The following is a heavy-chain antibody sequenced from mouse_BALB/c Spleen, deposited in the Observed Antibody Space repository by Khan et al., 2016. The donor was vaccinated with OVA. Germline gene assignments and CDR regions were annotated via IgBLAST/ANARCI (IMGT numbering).Heavy chain of an antibody. CDR2: INPSTGYT. Sequence: VQLQQSGAELAKPGASVKMSCKASGYTFTSYWMHWVKQRPGQGLEWIGYINPSTGYTEYNQRFKDKATLTADQSSSTAYMQLSSLPSEESAVYYGANHGRSSAWLTYWGQGTLVTVSA. CDR1: GYTFTSYW. V-gene: IGHV1-7*01. CDR3: ANHGRSSAWLTY. J-gene: IGHJ3*01.